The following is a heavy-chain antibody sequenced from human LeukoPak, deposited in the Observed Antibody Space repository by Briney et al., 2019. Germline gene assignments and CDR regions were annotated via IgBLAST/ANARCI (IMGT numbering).Heavy chain of an antibody. J-gene: IGHJ3*02. V-gene: IGHV1-18*01. CDR2: ISTYNGNT. CDR1: GYTFTSYG. Sequence: ASVKVSCKASGYTFTSYGISWVRQAPGQGLEWMGWISTYNGNTKYAQKLQGRVTMTTDTSTNTAYMDLRSLRSDDTAVYYCARDWYYDPSGYSLDSFDIWGQGTTVTVSS. D-gene: IGHD3-22*01. CDR3: ARDWYYDPSGYSLDSFDI.